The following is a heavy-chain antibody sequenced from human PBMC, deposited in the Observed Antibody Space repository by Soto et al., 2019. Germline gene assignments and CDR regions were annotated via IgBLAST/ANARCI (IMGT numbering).Heavy chain of an antibody. CDR1: GFRFSDYA. D-gene: IGHD1-1*01. V-gene: IGHV3-23*01. CDR2: ISDGGRST. J-gene: IGHJ4*02. Sequence: PWGSLRLSCGGSGFRFSDYAMGWVRQAPGKGLEWVSFISDGGRSTYYSDSVKGRFTVSRDNSKNTVYLQLHGLRVEDTAVYYCAKFGMATTKRSPPYYIDYWGQGALVTVSS. CDR3: AKFGMATTKRSPPYYIDY.